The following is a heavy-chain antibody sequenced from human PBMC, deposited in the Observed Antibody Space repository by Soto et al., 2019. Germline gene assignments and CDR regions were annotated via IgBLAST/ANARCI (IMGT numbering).Heavy chain of an antibody. CDR3: ARSQGSSTSLEIYYYYYYGMDV. D-gene: IGHD2-2*01. Sequence: QVQLVQSGAEVKKPGSSVKVSCKASGGTFGSYAISWVRQAPGQGLEWMGGISPIPGTANYAQKFQGRVTIASDESPSTAYMELSSLRSEDTAVYYCARSQGSSTSLEIYYYYYYGMDVWGPGTTVPVSS. CDR1: GGTFGSYA. CDR2: ISPIPGTA. V-gene: IGHV1-69*01. J-gene: IGHJ6*02.